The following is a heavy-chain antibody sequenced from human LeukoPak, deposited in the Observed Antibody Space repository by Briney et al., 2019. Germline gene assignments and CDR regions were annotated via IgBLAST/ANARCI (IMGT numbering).Heavy chain of an antibody. CDR1: GYSITSYN. Sequence: SETLSLTCTVSGYSITSYNWNWIRQPPGKGLEWIGYFSYSGSTNYNPSLKSRVTILVDTSKNQFSLKLTSVTAADTAVYYCARRFDSWGQGTLVTVSS. CDR2: FSYSGST. CDR3: ARRFDS. J-gene: IGHJ4*02. V-gene: IGHV4-59*08.